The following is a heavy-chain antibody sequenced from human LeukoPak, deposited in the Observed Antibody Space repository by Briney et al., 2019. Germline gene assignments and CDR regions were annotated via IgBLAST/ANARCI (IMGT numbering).Heavy chain of an antibody. V-gene: IGHV3-53*01. Sequence: PGGSLRLSCAASGFTVSSNYMSWVRQAPGKGLEWVSVIYSGGSTYYADSVKGRFTISRDNSKNTLYLQMNSLRAEDTAVYYCARDRSRGWNPYDYWGQGTLVTVSS. CDR3: ARDRSRGWNPYDY. CDR1: GFTVSSNY. J-gene: IGHJ4*02. D-gene: IGHD6-19*01. CDR2: IYSGGST.